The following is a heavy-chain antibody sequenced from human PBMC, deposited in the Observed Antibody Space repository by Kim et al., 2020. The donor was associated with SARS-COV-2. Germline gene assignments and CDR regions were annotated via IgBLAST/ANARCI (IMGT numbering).Heavy chain of an antibody. CDR2: ICYDGNTQ. Sequence: GGSLRLSCAASGFTFHNYVMAWVRQVPGKGLEWVADICYDGNTQNSADSVKGRFTVSRDNSKYMVYLQMNSLRVEDTAVYYCAKARGYCTDGVCTSPGLDVWGQGTTVTVSS. CDR3: AKARGYCTDGVCTSPGLDV. CDR1: GFTFHNYV. J-gene: IGHJ6*02. V-gene: IGHV3-33*06. D-gene: IGHD2-8*01.